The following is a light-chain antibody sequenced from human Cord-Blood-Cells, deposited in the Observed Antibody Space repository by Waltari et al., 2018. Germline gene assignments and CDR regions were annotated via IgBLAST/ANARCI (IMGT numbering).Light chain of an antibody. Sequence: QSALTQPRSVSGSPGQSVTISCTGTRSDVGGYNYVPWYHQHPGKAPKLVNYDVSKRPSGVPDRFSGSKSGNTASLTISGLQAEDEADYYCCSYAGSYTSFVFGTGTKVTVL. V-gene: IGLV2-11*01. CDR3: CSYAGSYTSFV. CDR2: DVS. CDR1: RSDVGGYNY. J-gene: IGLJ1*01.